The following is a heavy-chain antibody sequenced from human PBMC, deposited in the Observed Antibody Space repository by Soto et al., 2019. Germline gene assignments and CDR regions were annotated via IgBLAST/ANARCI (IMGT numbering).Heavy chain of an antibody. CDR3: ARVPMGYCSSTSCYYYGMDV. Sequence: QVQLQESGPGLVKPSETLSLTCTVSGGSISSYYWSWIRQPAGQGLEWIGRIYTSGSTNYNPSLKSRVTMSVDTSKNQFSLKLSSVTAADTAVYYCARVPMGYCSSTSCYYYGMDVWGQGTTVTVSS. D-gene: IGHD2-2*01. CDR2: IYTSGST. CDR1: GGSISSYY. V-gene: IGHV4-4*07. J-gene: IGHJ6*02.